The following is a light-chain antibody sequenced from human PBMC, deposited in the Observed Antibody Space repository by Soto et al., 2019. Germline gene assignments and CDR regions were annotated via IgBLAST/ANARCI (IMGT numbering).Light chain of an antibody. CDR3: QQYNDWLWT. Sequence: EIVLTQSPATLSVSPGEGATLSCTASQSVSSNLGWFQQKPGQAPRLLIYGASIRATGIPPRFSGSGSGTEFTLTISSLQSEDFAVYYCQQYNDWLWTFGQGTHVEIK. CDR1: QSVSSN. J-gene: IGKJ1*01. V-gene: IGKV3-15*01. CDR2: GAS.